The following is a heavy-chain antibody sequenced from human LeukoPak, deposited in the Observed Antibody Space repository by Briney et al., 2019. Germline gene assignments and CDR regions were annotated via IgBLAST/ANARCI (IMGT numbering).Heavy chain of an antibody. CDR1: GFIFSSHS. J-gene: IGHJ4*02. Sequence: YPGGSLRLSCAASGFIFSSHSINWVRQAPGKGLEWVSSIDRTTTYIYYGDSVKGRFTISRDKAKNSLYLQMDSLRAEDTAVYYCVRTARYSSGWYGDFDYWGQGTLVTVSS. D-gene: IGHD6-19*01. CDR3: VRTARYSSGWYGDFDY. CDR2: IDRTTTYI. V-gene: IGHV3-21*01.